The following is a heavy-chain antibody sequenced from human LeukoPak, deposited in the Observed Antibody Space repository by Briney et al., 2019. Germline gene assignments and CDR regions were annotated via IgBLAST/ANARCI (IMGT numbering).Heavy chain of an antibody. D-gene: IGHD3-3*01. V-gene: IGHV3-23*01. J-gene: IGHJ4*02. CDR3: ASRPPSETYYAVFDY. CDR2: ITGSGGST. CDR1: GFTVSGDN. Sequence: PGGSLRLSCAASGFTVSGDNMSWVRQSPAKGLEWVSGITGSGGSTYHAESVKGRFIISRDNSKNTLYLQMNNLRAEDTAVYYCASRPPSETYYAVFDYGGQGTLVTVSS.